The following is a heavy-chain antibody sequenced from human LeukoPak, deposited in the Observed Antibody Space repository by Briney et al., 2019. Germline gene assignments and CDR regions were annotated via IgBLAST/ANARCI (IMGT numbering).Heavy chain of an antibody. Sequence: GASVKVSCKASVYTFTTYGINWLRQAPGQGLECMAWISVYNGNTKYAQKFQGRVTMTTDTSTSTAYMELRSLTSDDTAVYYCARDHIAVRPGHFDYWGQGTLVTVSS. J-gene: IGHJ4*02. CDR3: ARDHIAVRPGHFDY. V-gene: IGHV1-18*01. CDR1: VYTFTTYG. CDR2: ISVYNGNT. D-gene: IGHD6-6*01.